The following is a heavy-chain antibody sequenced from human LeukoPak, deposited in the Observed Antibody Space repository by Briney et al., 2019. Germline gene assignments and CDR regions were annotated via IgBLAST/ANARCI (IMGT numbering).Heavy chain of an antibody. CDR1: GYTFTSYG. D-gene: IGHD3-10*01. CDR3: ARLYGSGSYLNGDYYYYGMDV. V-gene: IGHV1-18*04. CDR2: ISAYNGNT. J-gene: IGHJ6*04. Sequence: ASVKVSCKASGYTFTSYGISWVRQAPGQGLEWMGWISAYNGNTNYAQKLQGRVTMTTDTSTSTACMELRSLRSDDTAVYYCARLYGSGSYLNGDYYYYGMDVWGKGTTVTVSS.